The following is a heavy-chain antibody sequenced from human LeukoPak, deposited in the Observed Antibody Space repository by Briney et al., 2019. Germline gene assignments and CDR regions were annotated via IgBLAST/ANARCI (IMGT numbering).Heavy chain of an antibody. V-gene: IGHV3-21*01. CDR1: GFTFSSYS. CDR2: ISSSSSYI. J-gene: IGHJ4*02. D-gene: IGHD1-20*01. Sequence: GGSLRLSCAASGFTFSSYSMNWVRQAPGKGLEWVSSISSSSSYIYYADSVKGRFTISRDNAENSLYLQMNSLRAEDTAVYYCARRRYNWNAIDYWGQGTLVTVSS. CDR3: ARRRYNWNAIDY.